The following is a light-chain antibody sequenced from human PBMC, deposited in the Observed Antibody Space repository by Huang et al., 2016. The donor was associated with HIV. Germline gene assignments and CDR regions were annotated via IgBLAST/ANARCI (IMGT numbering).Light chain of an antibody. CDR1: QSITNS. V-gene: IGKV1-5*01. CDR2: DAS. Sequence: DIQMTQSPSTVSASVGVRLTITCRASQSITNSLAWYQRKPGKAPKLLLYDASSLDSDVPSRFSGSGSGTEFTLTISSLQTDDFATYYCQQYKTYAWTFGQGTKVEIK. J-gene: IGKJ1*01. CDR3: QQYKTYAWT.